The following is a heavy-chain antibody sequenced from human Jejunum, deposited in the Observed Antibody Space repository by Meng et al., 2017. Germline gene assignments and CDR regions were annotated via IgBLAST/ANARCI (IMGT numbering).Heavy chain of an antibody. CDR3: ARAYYDGSGRFDF. Sequence: QVRVVGSGGGVVQPGRSLSLSCAASGFTFGGFAMVWVRQAPGKGLEWAAVISFDGSNKFYGDSVKGRFTVSRDNSKNTLYLQMDSLRVDDTAVYYCARAYYDGSGRFDFWGQGTLVTVSS. J-gene: IGHJ4*02. CDR2: ISFDGSNK. V-gene: IGHV3-30*01. CDR1: GFTFGGFA. D-gene: IGHD3-22*01.